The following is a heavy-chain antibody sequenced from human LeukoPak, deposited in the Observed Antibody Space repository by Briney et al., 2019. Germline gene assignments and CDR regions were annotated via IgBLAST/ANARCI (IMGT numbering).Heavy chain of an antibody. Sequence: GWSLRLSCAASGFTFSSYWMHWVRQAPGKGLVWVSRINSDGSSSRYADSVKGRFTISRDNAKNTLYLQMNSLRAEDTAVYYCARDSDFVPTSDAFDIWGQGTMVTVSS. CDR3: ARDSDFVPTSDAFDI. V-gene: IGHV3-74*01. D-gene: IGHD2-8*01. CDR2: INSDGSSS. J-gene: IGHJ3*02. CDR1: GFTFSSYW.